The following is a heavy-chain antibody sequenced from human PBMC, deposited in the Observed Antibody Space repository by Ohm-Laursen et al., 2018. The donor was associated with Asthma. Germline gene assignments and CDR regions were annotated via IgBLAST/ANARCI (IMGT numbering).Heavy chain of an antibody. D-gene: IGHD4-17*01. V-gene: IGHV3-23*01. CDR3: AKAAHDYGDYLFDY. Sequence: LSLTCVVSGGSISSSNWWSWVRQAPGKGLEWVSAISGSGGSTYYADSVKGRFTISRDNSKNTLYLQMNSLRAEDTAVYYCAKAAHDYGDYLFDYWGQGTLVTVSS. CDR2: ISGSGGST. CDR1: GGSISSSN. J-gene: IGHJ4*02.